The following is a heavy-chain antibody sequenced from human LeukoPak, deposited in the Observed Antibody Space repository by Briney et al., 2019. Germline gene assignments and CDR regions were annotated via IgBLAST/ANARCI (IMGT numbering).Heavy chain of an antibody. J-gene: IGHJ4*02. CDR1: GGSFSGCY. V-gene: IGHV4-34*01. CDR2: INHSGST. D-gene: IGHD3-22*01. Sequence: PSETLSLTCAVYGGSFSGCYWSWIRQPPGKGLEWIGEINHSGSTNYNPSLKSRVTISVDTSKNQFSLKLSSVTAADTAVYYCARNPPRYYDSSGPSRNWGKGTLVTVSS. CDR3: ARNPPRYYDSSGPSRN.